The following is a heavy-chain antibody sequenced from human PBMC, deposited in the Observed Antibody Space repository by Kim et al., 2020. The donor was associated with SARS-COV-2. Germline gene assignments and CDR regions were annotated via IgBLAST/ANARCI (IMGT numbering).Heavy chain of an antibody. CDR1: GYTFTDYH. CDR3: VRVAVTGTGYFQH. V-gene: IGHV1-3*01. J-gene: IGHJ1*01. CDR2: INGGRGDT. Sequence: ASVKVSCKASGYTFTDYHLHWLHQAPGQRLEWMGCINGGRGDTKYSQKFQGRVMFTRDTSASTVYMDLSSLRSEDTAIFYCVRVAVTGTGYFQHWGQGTLVTVSS. D-gene: IGHD6-19*01.